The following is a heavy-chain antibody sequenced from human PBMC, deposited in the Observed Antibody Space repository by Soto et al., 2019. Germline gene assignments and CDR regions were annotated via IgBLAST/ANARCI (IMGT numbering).Heavy chain of an antibody. CDR3: VRDHIWSFDY. J-gene: IGHJ4*02. CDR2: ISLSGSDM. CDR1: GFTFSSYT. D-gene: IGHD3-10*01. Sequence: EVQLVESGGGLVQPGGSLRLSCAASGFTFSSYTMNWVRQAPGKGRERVSYISLSGSDMYYAGSVKGRFTISRDNAKNSLSLQMNSLRAEDTAVYYCVRDHIWSFDYWGQGTPVTVSS. V-gene: IGHV3-48*01.